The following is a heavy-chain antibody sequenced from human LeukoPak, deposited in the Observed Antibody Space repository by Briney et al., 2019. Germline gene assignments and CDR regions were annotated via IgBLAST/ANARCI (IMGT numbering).Heavy chain of an antibody. V-gene: IGHV3-20*04. CDR2: INWNGGST. D-gene: IGHD3-10*01. CDR1: GFTFDDYG. Sequence: QPGGSLRLSCAASGFTFDDYGMSWVRQAPGKGLEWVSGINWNGGSTGYADSVKGRFTISRDNAKNSLYLQMNSLRAEDTAVYYCARAVYGSGSCMDVWGKGTTVTVSS. CDR3: ARAVYGSGSCMDV. J-gene: IGHJ6*03.